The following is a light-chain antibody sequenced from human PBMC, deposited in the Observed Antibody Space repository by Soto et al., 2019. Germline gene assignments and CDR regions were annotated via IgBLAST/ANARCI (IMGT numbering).Light chain of an antibody. CDR2: DVN. CDR1: RSDVGAYNY. J-gene: IGLJ2*01. V-gene: IGLV2-14*03. Sequence: QSVLTQPASVSASPGQSITISCTGTRSDVGAYNYVSWYQQHPGKAPKLMIFDVNNRPSGVSNRFSGSKSGNTASLTISGLQAEDEADYYCSSYTTTSTLAFGGGTKLTVL. CDR3: SSYTTTSTLA.